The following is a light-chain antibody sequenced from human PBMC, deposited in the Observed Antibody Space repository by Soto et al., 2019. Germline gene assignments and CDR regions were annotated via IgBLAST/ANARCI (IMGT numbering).Light chain of an antibody. V-gene: IGKV3-15*01. CDR3: QQYNNWPRGT. J-gene: IGKJ1*01. CDR2: GAS. Sequence: IAMKQSPATLSVSPGERATLSWSASQSVSNNLAWYHQKPGQAPRVLIYGASTRATGIPARFSGSGSGTEFTLTISSLQSEDFAVYYCQQYNNWPRGTFGQGTKVDIK. CDR1: QSVSNN.